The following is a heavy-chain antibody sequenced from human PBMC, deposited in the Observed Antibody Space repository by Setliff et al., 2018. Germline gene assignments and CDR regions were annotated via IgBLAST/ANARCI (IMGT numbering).Heavy chain of an antibody. D-gene: IGHD3-3*01. CDR2: IYYSGST. Sequence: SETLSLTCAAYGGTFSDYYWTWIRQHPGKGLEWIGYIYYSGSTSYYNPSLKSRVTISVDTSKSQFSLNLTSVTAADTAVYYCARMSGFQYIDVWGKGATVTVSS. V-gene: IGHV4-31*11. CDR1: GGTFSDYY. J-gene: IGHJ6*03. CDR3: ARMSGFQYIDV.